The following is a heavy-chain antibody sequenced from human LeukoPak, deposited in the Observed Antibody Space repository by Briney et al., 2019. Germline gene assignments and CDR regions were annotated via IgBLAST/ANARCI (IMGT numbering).Heavy chain of an antibody. CDR1: GASVSSSTYY. J-gene: IGHJ4*02. V-gene: IGHV4-61*10. Sequence: SETLSLTCTVSGASVSSSTYYWTWIRQPAGQGLEYIGRIHITGNTNYNPSLRSRLTISLDTSKNQFSLKLSSVTAADTAVYYCARRDTGSDFDYWGQGTLVTVSS. CDR3: ARRDTGSDFDY. CDR2: IHITGNT. D-gene: IGHD5-18*01.